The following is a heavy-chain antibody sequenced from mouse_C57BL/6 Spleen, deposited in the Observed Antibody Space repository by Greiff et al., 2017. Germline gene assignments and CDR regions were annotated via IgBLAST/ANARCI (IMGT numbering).Heavy chain of an antibody. CDR3: ARQEGYFDY. CDR1: GFTFSSYG. Sequence: EVKLVESGGDLVKPGGSLKLSCAASGFTFSSYGMSWVRQTPDKRLEWVATISSGGSYTYYPDSVKGRFTISRDTANNTLYLQMSSLKSEDTAMYYCARQEGYFDYWGQGTTLTVSS. CDR2: ISSGGSYT. V-gene: IGHV5-6*02. J-gene: IGHJ2*01.